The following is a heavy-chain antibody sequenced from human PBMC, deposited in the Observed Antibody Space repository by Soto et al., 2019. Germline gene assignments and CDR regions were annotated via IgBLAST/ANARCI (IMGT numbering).Heavy chain of an antibody. CDR2: ISYNGNNK. D-gene: IGHD1-26*01. CDR3: ARDPVRWELLYPYY. Sequence: QVQLVESGGGVVQPGRSLRLSGAASGFTFSDYGMHWVRQAPGKGLEWVAIISYNGNNKYSADSVKGRFTISRDNSKSTLYLQMNTLRPEDTAVYYCARDPVRWELLYPYYWGQGTLVTVSS. CDR1: GFTFSDYG. V-gene: IGHV3-30*03. J-gene: IGHJ4*02.